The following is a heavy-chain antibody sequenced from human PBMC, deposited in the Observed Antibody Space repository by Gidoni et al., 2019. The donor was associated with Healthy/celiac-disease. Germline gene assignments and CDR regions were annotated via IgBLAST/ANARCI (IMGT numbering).Heavy chain of an antibody. Sequence: EVQLVESGGGLVKPGGSLRLSCAASGFTFSNAWMNWVRQAPEKGLEWVGRIKSKTDGGTTDYAAPVKGRFTISRDDSKNTLYLQMNSLKTEDTAVYYCTTAIMGGQAHSNYDPFYYYYGMDVWGQGTTDTVSS. V-gene: IGHV3-15*07. CDR3: TTAIMGGQAHSNYDPFYYYYGMDV. D-gene: IGHD4-4*01. CDR2: IKSKTDGGTT. CDR1: GFTFSNAW. J-gene: IGHJ6*02.